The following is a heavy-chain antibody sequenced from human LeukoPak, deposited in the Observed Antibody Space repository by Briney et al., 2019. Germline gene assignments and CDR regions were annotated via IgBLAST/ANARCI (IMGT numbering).Heavy chain of an antibody. Sequence: GESLKISCKGSGYSFTSYWIGWVRQMPGKGLEWMGIIYPGDSDTRYSPSFQGQVTISADKSISTAYLQWSSLKASDTAMYYCARWDRWYSSGWYGYYDYWGQGTLVTVSS. D-gene: IGHD6-19*01. CDR3: ARWDRWYSSGWYGYYDY. CDR2: IYPGDSDT. CDR1: GYSFTSYW. J-gene: IGHJ4*02. V-gene: IGHV5-51*01.